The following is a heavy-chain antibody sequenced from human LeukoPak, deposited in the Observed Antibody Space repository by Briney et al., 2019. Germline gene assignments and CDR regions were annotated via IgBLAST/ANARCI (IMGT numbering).Heavy chain of an antibody. CDR3: ARSGGSSWVPYGMDV. D-gene: IGHD6-13*01. J-gene: IGHJ6*02. Sequence: GGSLRLSCAASGFTFSSYSMNWVRQAPGKGLEWVANIKQDGSEKYYVDSVKGRFTISRDNAKNSLYLQMNSLRAEDTAVYYCARSGGSSWVPYGMDVWGQGTTVTVSS. V-gene: IGHV3-7*01. CDR2: IKQDGSEK. CDR1: GFTFSSYS.